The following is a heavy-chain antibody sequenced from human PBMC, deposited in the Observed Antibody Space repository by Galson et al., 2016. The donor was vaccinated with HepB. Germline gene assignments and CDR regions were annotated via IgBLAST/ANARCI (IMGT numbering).Heavy chain of an antibody. J-gene: IGHJ4*02. V-gene: IGHV4-59*08. Sequence: ETLSLTCSVSGGAMKTFYWRWIRQSPGKGLEWIGYIYHSGTTYYNPSLKSRVTISIDTWNNKFSLKMTGMTASDTAVYYCARHWGRNSRIDYWGQGTLVTVSS. D-gene: IGHD3-16*01. CDR1: GGAMKTFY. CDR3: ARHWGRNSRIDY. CDR2: IYHSGTT.